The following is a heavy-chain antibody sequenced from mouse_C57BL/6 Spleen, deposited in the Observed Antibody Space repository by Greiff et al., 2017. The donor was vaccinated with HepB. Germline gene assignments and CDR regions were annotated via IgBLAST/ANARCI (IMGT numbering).Heavy chain of an antibody. Sequence: VQLQQPGAELVMPGASVKLSCKASGYTFTSYWMHWVKQRPGQGLEWIGEIDPSDSYTNYNQKFKGKSTLTVDKSSSTAYMQLSSLTSEDSAVYYCARSYVYAMDYWGQGTSVTVSS. J-gene: IGHJ4*01. CDR2: IDPSDSYT. CDR1: GYTFTSYW. V-gene: IGHV1-69*01. CDR3: ARSYVYAMDY. D-gene: IGHD1-1*01.